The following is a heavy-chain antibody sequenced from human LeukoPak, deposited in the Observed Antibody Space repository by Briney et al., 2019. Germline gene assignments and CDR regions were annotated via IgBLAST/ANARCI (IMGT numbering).Heavy chain of an antibody. CDR1: GGSISSYY. Sequence: SEILSLTCTVSGGSISSYYWSWIRQPAGKGLEWIGRIYTSGSTNYNPSLKSRVTMSVDTSKNQFSLKLSSVTAADTAVYYCARDGNVYYYYYYGMDVWGQGTTVTVSS. J-gene: IGHJ6*02. CDR3: ARDGNVYYYYYYGMDV. V-gene: IGHV4-4*07. D-gene: IGHD1-1*01. CDR2: IYTSGST.